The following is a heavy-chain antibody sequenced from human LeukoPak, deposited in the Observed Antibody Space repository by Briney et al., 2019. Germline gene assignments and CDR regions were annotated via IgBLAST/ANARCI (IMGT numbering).Heavy chain of an antibody. Sequence: GGSLRLSCAASGFTFDDYAMHWVRQAPGKGLEWVSLISWDGGSTYYADSVKGRFTISRDNSKNSLYLQMNSLRAEDTAVYYCARWEYCSSTYCSFDYWGQGTLVTVSS. CDR3: ARWEYCSSTYCSFDY. D-gene: IGHD2-2*01. V-gene: IGHV3-43D*03. CDR2: ISWDGGST. CDR1: GFTFDDYA. J-gene: IGHJ4*02.